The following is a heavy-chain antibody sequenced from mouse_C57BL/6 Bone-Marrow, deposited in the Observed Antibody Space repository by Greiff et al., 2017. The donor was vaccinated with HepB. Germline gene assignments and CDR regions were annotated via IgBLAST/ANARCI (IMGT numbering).Heavy chain of an antibody. CDR1: GYTFTDYE. J-gene: IGHJ3*01. V-gene: IGHV1-15*01. CDR2: IDPETGGT. D-gene: IGHD2-3*01. CDR3: TRDGPSWFAY. Sequence: VQLQQSGAELVRPGASVTLSCKASGYTFTDYEMHWVKQTPVHGLEWIRAIDPETGGTAYNQKFKGKAILTADKSSSTAYMELRSLTSEDSAVYYCTRDGPSWFAYWGQGTLVTVSA.